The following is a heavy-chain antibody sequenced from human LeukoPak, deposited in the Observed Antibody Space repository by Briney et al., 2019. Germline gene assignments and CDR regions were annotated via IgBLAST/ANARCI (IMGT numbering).Heavy chain of an antibody. CDR2: IIPIFGTA. D-gene: IGHD6-13*01. V-gene: IGHV1-69*05. Sequence: SVKVSCKASGGTFSSYAISWVRQAPGQGLEWMGGIIPIFGTANYAQKFQGRVTTTTDESTSTAYMELSSLRSEDTAVYYCASGAAAGYFDYWGQGTLVTVSS. CDR3: ASGAAAGYFDY. J-gene: IGHJ4*02. CDR1: GGTFSSYA.